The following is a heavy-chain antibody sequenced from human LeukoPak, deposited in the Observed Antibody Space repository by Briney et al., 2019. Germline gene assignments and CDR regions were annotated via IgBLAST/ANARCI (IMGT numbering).Heavy chain of an antibody. CDR1: GISFNNYW. Sequence: GGSLRLSCAASGISFNNYWMYWVRQAPGKGLVWVSRVNSDGSSTVYADSVKGRFTISRDNARTTVYLQMSSLRLDDTATYYCATGLGHYYDYWGQGSLVTVSS. D-gene: IGHD3-22*01. V-gene: IGHV3-74*01. CDR2: VNSDGSST. J-gene: IGHJ4*02. CDR3: ATGLGHYYDY.